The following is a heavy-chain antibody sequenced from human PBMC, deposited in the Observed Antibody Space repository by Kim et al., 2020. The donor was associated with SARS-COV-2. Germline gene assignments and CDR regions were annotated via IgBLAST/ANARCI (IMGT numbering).Heavy chain of an antibody. CDR2: ISGSGGST. J-gene: IGHJ4*02. Sequence: GGSLRLSCAASGFTFSSYAMSWVRQAPGKGLEWVSAISGSGGSTYYADSVKGRFTISRDNSKNTLYLQMNSLRAEDTAVYYCAKLRGRIVVVPAALFDYWGQGTLVTVSS. CDR3: AKLRGRIVVVPAALFDY. CDR1: GFTFSSYA. V-gene: IGHV3-23*01. D-gene: IGHD2-2*01.